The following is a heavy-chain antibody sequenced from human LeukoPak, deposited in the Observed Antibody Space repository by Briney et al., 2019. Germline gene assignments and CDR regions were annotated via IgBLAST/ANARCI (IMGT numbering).Heavy chain of an antibody. J-gene: IGHJ4*02. D-gene: IGHD5-18*01. CDR2: IIPIFGTA. CDR3: ARDDEYSYGLALDY. Sequence: ASVKVSCKASGGTFSSYAISWVRQVPGQGLEWMGGIIPIFGTANYAQKFQGRVTITADESTSTAYMELSSLRSEDTAVYYCARDDEYSYGLALDYWGQGTLVTVSS. CDR1: GGTFSSYA. V-gene: IGHV1-69*01.